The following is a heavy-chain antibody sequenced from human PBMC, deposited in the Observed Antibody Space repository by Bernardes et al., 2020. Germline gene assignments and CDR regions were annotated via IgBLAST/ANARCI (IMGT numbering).Heavy chain of an antibody. Sequence: SGPTLVKPTQTLTLTCTFSGFSLSTSGVGVGWIRQPPGKALEWLALIYWDDDKRYSPSLKSRLTITKDTSKNQVVLTMTNMDPVDTATYYCARKGENIVATYFDYWGQGTLVTVSS. CDR3: ARKGENIVATYFDY. CDR1: GFSLSTSGVG. V-gene: IGHV2-5*02. J-gene: IGHJ4*02. CDR2: IYWDDDK. D-gene: IGHD5-12*01.